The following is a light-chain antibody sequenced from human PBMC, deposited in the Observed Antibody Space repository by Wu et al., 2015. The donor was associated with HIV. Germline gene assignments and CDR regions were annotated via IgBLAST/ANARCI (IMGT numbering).Light chain of an antibody. J-gene: IGKJ1*01. CDR2: GAS. Sequence: EIVLTQSPDTLSVSLGERATLSCRASQSVDSNLAWYQQKPGQAPRLLISGASTRASGIPARFSGSGSRTEFTLTISSLQPEDVATYYCQKYNTAPWTFGQGTKVEMK. CDR1: QSVDSN. V-gene: IGKV3-15*01. CDR3: QKYNTAPWT.